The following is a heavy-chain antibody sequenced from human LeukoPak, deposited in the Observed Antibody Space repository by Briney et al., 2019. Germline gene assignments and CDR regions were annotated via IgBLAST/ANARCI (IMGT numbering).Heavy chain of an antibody. Sequence: GGSLRLSCAASGLTFSSYGMHWVRQAPGKGLEWVAIIWYDGSNKYYADSVKGRFTISRDNSKNTLYLQMNSLRVEDTAVYYCAKVQEMGTILPPFHYWGQGTLVSVSS. D-gene: IGHD5-24*01. J-gene: IGHJ4*02. V-gene: IGHV3-33*06. CDR3: AKVQEMGTILPPFHY. CDR1: GLTFSSYG. CDR2: IWYDGSNK.